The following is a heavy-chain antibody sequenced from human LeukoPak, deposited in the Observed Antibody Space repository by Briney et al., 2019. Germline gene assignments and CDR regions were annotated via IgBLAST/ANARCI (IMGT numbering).Heavy chain of an antibody. CDR2: IWYDGSNK. D-gene: IGHD6-19*01. J-gene: IGHJ4*02. Sequence: PGGSLRLSCAASGFTFSNYWMSWVRQAPGKGLEWVAVIWYDGSNKYYADSVKGRFTISRDNSKNTLYLQMNSLRAEDTAVYYCAKEEGIAVAGPGLDYWGQGTLVTVSS. CDR1: GFTFSNYW. CDR3: AKEEGIAVAGPGLDY. V-gene: IGHV3-33*06.